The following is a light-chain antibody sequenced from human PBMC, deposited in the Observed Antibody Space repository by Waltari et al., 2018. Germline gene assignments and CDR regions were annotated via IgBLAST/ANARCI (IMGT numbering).Light chain of an antibody. Sequence: SCRASQSVSRSLAWYQQKPVQTPRLLIYGASTRATRIPDRFSGSGSGTDFSLTISRLEPEDFAVYYCQHYLRLPVTFGQGTTVEI. CDR2: GAS. CDR1: QSVSRS. V-gene: IGKV3-20*01. J-gene: IGKJ1*01. CDR3: QHYLRLPVT.